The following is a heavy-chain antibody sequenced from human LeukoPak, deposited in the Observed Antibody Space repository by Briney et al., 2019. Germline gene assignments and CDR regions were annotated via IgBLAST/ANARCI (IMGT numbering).Heavy chain of an antibody. CDR1: GFTFSRYW. Sequence: GGSLRLSCAASGFTFSRYWMSWVRQAPGKGLEWVANIKQDGSEKYYVDSVKGRFTISRDNAKNSLYLQMNSLRAEDMAVYYCARDLDDFWSGYFDYWGQGTLVTVSS. CDR2: IKQDGSEK. D-gene: IGHD3-3*01. CDR3: ARDLDDFWSGYFDY. J-gene: IGHJ4*02. V-gene: IGHV3-7*01.